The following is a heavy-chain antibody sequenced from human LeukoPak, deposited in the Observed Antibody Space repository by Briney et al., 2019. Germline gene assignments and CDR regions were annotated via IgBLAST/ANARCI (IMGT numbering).Heavy chain of an antibody. CDR1: GFTFSDYY. D-gene: IGHD5-24*01. Sequence: PGGSLRLSCAASGFTFSDYYMSWIRQAPGKGLEWVSYISSSGSTIYYADSVKGRFTISRDNAKNSLYLQMNSLRAEDTAVYYCARSERWLQYAFDIWGQGTMVTVSS. CDR3: ARSERWLQYAFDI. CDR2: ISSSGSTI. J-gene: IGHJ3*02. V-gene: IGHV3-11*01.